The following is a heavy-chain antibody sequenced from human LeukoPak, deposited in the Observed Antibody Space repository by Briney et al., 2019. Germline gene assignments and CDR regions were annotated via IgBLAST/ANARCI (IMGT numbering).Heavy chain of an antibody. V-gene: IGHV3-30*02. CDR1: GFTFSSYG. CDR2: IRYDGSNK. Sequence: PGGSLRLSCAASGFTFSSYGMHWVRLAPGKGREWVTFIRYDGSNKYYADSVKGRFTISRDNSKNTLYLQMNSLRAEHTAVYYCAKDQTYYDFWSGPRNWGQGTLVTVSS. CDR3: AKDQTYYDFWSGPRN. D-gene: IGHD3-3*01. J-gene: IGHJ4*02.